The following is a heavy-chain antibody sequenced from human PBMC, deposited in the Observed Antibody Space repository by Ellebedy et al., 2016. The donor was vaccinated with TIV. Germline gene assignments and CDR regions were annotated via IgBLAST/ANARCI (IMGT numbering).Heavy chain of an antibody. CDR2: INPSGGST. CDR1: GYTFTSYY. Sequence: ASVKVSXXASGYTFTSYYMHWVRQAPGQGLEWMGIINPSGGSTSYAQKFQGRVTVTRDTSTSTVYMELSSLRSEDTAVYYCARDGEMATQRPASYYFDYWGQGTLVTVSS. J-gene: IGHJ4*02. V-gene: IGHV1-46*01. CDR3: ARDGEMATQRPASYYFDY. D-gene: IGHD5-24*01.